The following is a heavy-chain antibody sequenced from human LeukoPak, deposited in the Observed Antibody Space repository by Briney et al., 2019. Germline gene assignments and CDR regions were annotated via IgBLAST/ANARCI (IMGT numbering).Heavy chain of an antibody. V-gene: IGHV3-53*01. CDR3: AKDLASRVQPGIAVAGTDY. J-gene: IGHJ4*02. Sequence: GGSLRLSCAAPGFTVSSNYMSWVRQAPGKGLEWVSVIYSGGSTYYADSVKGRFTISRDNSKNTLYLQMNSLRTEDTAVYYCAKDLASRVQPGIAVAGTDYWGQGTLVTVSS. CDR2: IYSGGST. CDR1: GFTVSSNY. D-gene: IGHD6-19*01.